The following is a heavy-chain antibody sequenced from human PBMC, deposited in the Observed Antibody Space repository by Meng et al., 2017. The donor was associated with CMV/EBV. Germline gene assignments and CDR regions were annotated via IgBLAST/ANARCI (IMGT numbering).Heavy chain of an antibody. V-gene: IGHV2-5*02. D-gene: IGHD6-13*01. CDR1: GFSLSTIGVG. CDR3: ARIAAASRFDY. Sequence: HSTLKVSCSTMVKPTHTLTLTCTFPGFSLSTIGVGVGGIRQPPGKALEWLALIYWDDDKRYSPSLKSRLTITKDTSKNQVVLTMTNMDPVDTATYYCARIAAASRFDYWGQGTLVTVSS. CDR2: IYWDDDK. J-gene: IGHJ4*02.